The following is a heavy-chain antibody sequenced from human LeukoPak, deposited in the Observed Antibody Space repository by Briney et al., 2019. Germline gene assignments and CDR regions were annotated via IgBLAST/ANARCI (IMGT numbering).Heavy chain of an antibody. Sequence: NPSETLSLTCAVSGGSISSSNWWSWVRQPPGKGLEWIGEIYHSGSTNYNPSLKSRVTISVDTSKNQFSLRLNSVTAADTAVYYCARGRDGYNFLNRGEYYYFDYWGQGTLVTVSS. V-gene: IGHV4-4*02. J-gene: IGHJ4*02. CDR2: IYHSGST. D-gene: IGHD5-24*01. CDR3: ARGRDGYNFLNRGEYYYFDY. CDR1: GGSISSSNW.